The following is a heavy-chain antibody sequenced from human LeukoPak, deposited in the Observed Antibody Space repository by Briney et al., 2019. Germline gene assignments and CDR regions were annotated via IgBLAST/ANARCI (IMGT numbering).Heavy chain of an antibody. D-gene: IGHD2-8*02. CDR2: IIPNTGGT. CDR3: AREGFCTGSKCPAEY. V-gene: IGHV1-2*02. Sequence: ASVKVSCKASGYTFTAYYMYWVRQAPGQGLEWMGWIIPNTGGTNSAQKFQGRVTMTRDTSISTAYMELKRLSSDDTAVYFCAREGFCTGSKCPAEYWGQGTLVTVSS. J-gene: IGHJ4*02. CDR1: GYTFTAYY.